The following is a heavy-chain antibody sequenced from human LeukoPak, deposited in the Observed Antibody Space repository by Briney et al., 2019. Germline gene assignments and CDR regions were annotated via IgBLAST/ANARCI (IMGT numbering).Heavy chain of an antibody. CDR1: GGSISSYY. D-gene: IGHD3-16*01. J-gene: IGHJ3*02. V-gene: IGHV4-59*01. Sequence: SETLSLTCTVSGGSISSYYWSWIRQPPGKGLEWIGYIYYSGSTNYNPSLKSRVTISVDTSKNQFSLRLSSVTAADTAVYYCARESNRVWAPGAFDIWGQGTMVTVSS. CDR2: IYYSGST. CDR3: ARESNRVWAPGAFDI.